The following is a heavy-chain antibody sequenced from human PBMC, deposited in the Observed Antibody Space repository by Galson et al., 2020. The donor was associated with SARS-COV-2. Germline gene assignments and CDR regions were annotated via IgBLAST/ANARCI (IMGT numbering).Heavy chain of an antibody. CDR1: GGTFSGYY. J-gene: IGHJ4*02. CDR2: INDGGRT. D-gene: IGHD6-13*01. Sequence: SQTLSLTCAVYGGTFSGYYWNWIRQSPGKGLEWIGEINDGGRTNYNPSPESRVGISVDTSKKQFSLKLSSVTAADTAVYHCARGRYPRADGILLWMYRIASSGVFDSWSQGTRVTVSS. V-gene: IGHV4-34*01. CDR3: ARGRYPRADGILLWMYRIASSGVFDS.